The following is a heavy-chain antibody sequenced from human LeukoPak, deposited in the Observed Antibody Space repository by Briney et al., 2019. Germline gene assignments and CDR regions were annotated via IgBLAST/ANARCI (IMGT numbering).Heavy chain of an antibody. J-gene: IGHJ4*02. CDR1: GGTFSSYA. V-gene: IGHV1-69*13. CDR2: IIPIFGTA. D-gene: IGHD3-9*01. Sequence: ASVKVSCKASGGTFSSYAISWVRQAPGQGLEWMGGIIPIFGTANCAQKFQGRVTITADESTSTAYMELSSLRSEDTAVYYCARGELRYFDWLLFPQGFDYWGQGTLVTVSS. CDR3: ARGELRYFDWLLFPQGFDY.